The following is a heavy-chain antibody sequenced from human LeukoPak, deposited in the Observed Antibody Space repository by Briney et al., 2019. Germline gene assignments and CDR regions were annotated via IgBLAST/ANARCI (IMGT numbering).Heavy chain of an antibody. Sequence: SETLSLTCTVSGGSISSYYWSWIRQPPGKGLEWIGYIYYSGSTNYNPSLKSRVTISVDTSKNQFSLKLSSVTAADTAVYHCASGRGSYLFDYWGQGTLVTVSS. J-gene: IGHJ4*02. CDR3: ASGRGSYLFDY. CDR1: GGSISSYY. V-gene: IGHV4-59*01. D-gene: IGHD1-26*01. CDR2: IYYSGST.